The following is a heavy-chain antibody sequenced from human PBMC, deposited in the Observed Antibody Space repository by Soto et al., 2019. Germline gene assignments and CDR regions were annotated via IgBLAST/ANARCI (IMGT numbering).Heavy chain of an antibody. CDR1: GDSISTYY. D-gene: IGHD2-21*01. Sequence: SETLSLTCDVSGDSISTYYWSWIRQPPGKGLEWIGYVYYSGSTLSNPSLESRVTLSIDMSKKQVSLKLNSVIAADAAAYYCARTRMIESWIDYWGHGTLVTVSS. CDR2: VYYSGST. V-gene: IGHV4-59*01. CDR3: ARTRMIESWIDY. J-gene: IGHJ4*01.